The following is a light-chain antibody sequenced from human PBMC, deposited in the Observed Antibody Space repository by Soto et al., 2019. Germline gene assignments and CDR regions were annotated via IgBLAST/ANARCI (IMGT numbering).Light chain of an antibody. J-gene: IGKJ5*01. V-gene: IGKV1-9*01. CDR3: QQLNSYPLT. Sequence: DIQLTQSPSFLSASEGDRVTITCRASQDISSYLAWYQQKPGKAPKLLIYAASTLQSGVPSRFSGSGSGIEFTLTISSLQPEDFATYYCQQLNSYPLTFGQGTRLEIK. CDR2: AAS. CDR1: QDISSY.